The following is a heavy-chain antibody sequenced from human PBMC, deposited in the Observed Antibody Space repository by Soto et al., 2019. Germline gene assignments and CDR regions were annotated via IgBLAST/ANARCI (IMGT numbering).Heavy chain of an antibody. Sequence: PSETLSLTCTVSGGSISSYYWSWIRQPPGKGLEWIGYIYYSGSTNYNPSLKSRVTISVDTSKNQFSLKLSSVTAADTAVYYCARESFYDILTGYEYYFDYWGQGTLVTVSS. J-gene: IGHJ4*02. CDR2: IYYSGST. V-gene: IGHV4-59*08. CDR1: GGSISSYY. D-gene: IGHD3-9*01. CDR3: ARESFYDILTGYEYYFDY.